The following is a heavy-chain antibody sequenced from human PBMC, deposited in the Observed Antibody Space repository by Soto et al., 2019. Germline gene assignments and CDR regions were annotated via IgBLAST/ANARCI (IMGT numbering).Heavy chain of an antibody. CDR3: AREPTHDSSGYQD. Sequence: LSLTCTVSGGSISSGGYYWSWIRQHPGKGLEWIGYIYYSGSTYYNPSLKSRVTISVDTSKNQFSLKLSSVTAADTAVYYCAREPTHDSSGYQDWGQGTLVTVSS. D-gene: IGHD3-22*01. CDR1: GGSISSGGYY. V-gene: IGHV4-31*03. J-gene: IGHJ4*02. CDR2: IYYSGST.